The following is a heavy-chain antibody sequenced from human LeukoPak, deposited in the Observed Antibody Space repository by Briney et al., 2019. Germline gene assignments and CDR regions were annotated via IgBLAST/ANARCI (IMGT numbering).Heavy chain of an antibody. J-gene: IGHJ4*02. CDR2: IKPDGSQK. CDR3: VRDGPAFLDFDY. D-gene: IGHD2-2*01. Sequence: GGSPRLSCVASGFSFNGDWMNWVRQAPGKGLEWVANIKPDGSQKYYVDSVKGRFTISRDNAEKSLFLQMNSLRAEDTAVYYCVRDGPAFLDFDYWGQETLVTVSS. CDR1: GFSFNGDW. V-gene: IGHV3-7*01.